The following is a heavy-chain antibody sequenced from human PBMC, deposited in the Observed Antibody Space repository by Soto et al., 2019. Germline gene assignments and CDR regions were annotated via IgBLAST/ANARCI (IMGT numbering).Heavy chain of an antibody. V-gene: IGHV4-4*02. CDR1: GGSISSSNW. J-gene: IGHJ4*02. CDR3: ARGYYDSRGYSNPFDY. D-gene: IGHD3-22*01. Sequence: SETLSLTCAVSGGSISSSNWWSWVRQPPGKGLEWIGEIYHSGSTNYNPSLKSRVTISVDKSKNQFSLKLSSVTAADTAVYYCARGYYDSRGYSNPFDYWGQGTLVTVSS. CDR2: IYHSGST.